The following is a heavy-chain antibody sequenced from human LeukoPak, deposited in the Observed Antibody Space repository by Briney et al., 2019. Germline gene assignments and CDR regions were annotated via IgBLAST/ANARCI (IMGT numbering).Heavy chain of an antibody. CDR1: GYSFSSYD. CDR2: LNPNNGDT. Sequence: ASVTVSCTASGYSFSSYDIYWVRQAAGQGLEWVGWLNPNNGDTGHAQKLQGRVSVTRDTSINTVYMELSSLRSDDTAIYYCARKRRQAGRLPFSWFDPWGQGTLVTASS. J-gene: IGHJ5*02. V-gene: IGHV1-8*01. CDR3: ARKRRQAGRLPFSWFDP.